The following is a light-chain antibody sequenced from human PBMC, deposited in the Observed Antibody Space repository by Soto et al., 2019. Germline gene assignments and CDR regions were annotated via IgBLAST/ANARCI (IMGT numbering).Light chain of an antibody. CDR1: SSDVGGHNY. CDR3: SLYTFTSTLYV. CDR2: EVT. J-gene: IGLJ1*01. Sequence: QSALTQPASVSGSPGQSITISCTGSSSDVGGHNYVSWYQQHPGKAPKLMIYEVTKRPSGVSNRFSGSKSGNTASLTISGLQAEDEADYYCSLYTFTSTLYVFGTGTKLTVL. V-gene: IGLV2-14*01.